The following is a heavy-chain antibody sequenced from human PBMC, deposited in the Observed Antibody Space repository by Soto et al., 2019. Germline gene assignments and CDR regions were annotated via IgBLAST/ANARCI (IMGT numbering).Heavy chain of an antibody. V-gene: IGHV2-5*02. Sequence: QITLKESGPTLVKPTQTLTLTCTFSGFSLSTGGVGVGWFRQPPGKALEWLALIYSDDDNRYSPSLKSRLTNTKDPPKHQAVLTVTDMDPMDTATYSCAHYISTDPAGGLDPWGQGTLVIVSS. J-gene: IGHJ5*02. CDR3: AHYISTDPAGGLDP. CDR2: IYSDDDN. CDR1: GFSLSTGGVG. D-gene: IGHD3-9*01.